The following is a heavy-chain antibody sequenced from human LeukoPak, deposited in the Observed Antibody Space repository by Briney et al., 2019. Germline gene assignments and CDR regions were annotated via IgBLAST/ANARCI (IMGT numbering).Heavy chain of an antibody. D-gene: IGHD3-10*01. Sequence: PSETLSLTCAVYGGSFSGYYWSWIRQPPGKGLEWIGEINHSGSTNYNPSLKSRVTISVDTSKNQFSLKLSSVTAADTAVYYCASFVLIMVRGVIITGYYFDYWGQGTLVTVSS. J-gene: IGHJ4*02. CDR2: INHSGST. V-gene: IGHV4-34*01. CDR3: ASFVLIMVRGVIITGYYFDY. CDR1: GGSFSGYY.